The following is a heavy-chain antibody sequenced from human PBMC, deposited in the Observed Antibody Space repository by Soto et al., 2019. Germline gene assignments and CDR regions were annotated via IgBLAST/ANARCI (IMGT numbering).Heavy chain of an antibody. D-gene: IGHD2-2*01. CDR1: GFTFNTYT. CDR2: ISSSSTI. J-gene: IGHJ4*02. CDR3: ARDREYQPLPDY. Sequence: PGGSLRLSCAASGFTFNTYTMNWVRQAPGKGLEWVSYISSSSTIYYADSVKGRFTISRDNAKNSLYLQMNSLRAEDTAVYYCARDREYQPLPDYWGQGTLVTVSS. V-gene: IGHV3-48*01.